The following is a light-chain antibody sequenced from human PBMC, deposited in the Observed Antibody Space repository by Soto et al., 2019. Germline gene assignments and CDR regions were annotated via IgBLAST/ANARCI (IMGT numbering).Light chain of an antibody. CDR1: HTIMTY. CDR2: AAS. CDR3: QQSYSTTWT. V-gene: IGKV1-39*01. Sequence: DIQMNQSPSSLSASVGDEVTITCRASHTIMTYLNWYQLKPGKPPRLLIYAASSLQSGVPSRFSGSGSETDFTLTISSLQPEDFATYSCQQSYSTTWTFGQGTKVDIK. J-gene: IGKJ1*01.